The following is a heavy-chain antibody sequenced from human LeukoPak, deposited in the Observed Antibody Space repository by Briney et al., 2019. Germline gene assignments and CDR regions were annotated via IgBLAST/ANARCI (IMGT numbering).Heavy chain of an antibody. V-gene: IGHV1-69*04. D-gene: IGHD2-2*01. CDR1: GGTFSSYA. Sequence: GASVKVSCKASGGTFSSYAISWVRQATGQGLEWMGRIIPILGIANYAQKFQGRVTITADKSTSTAYMELSSLRSEDTAVYYCASPLGDCSSTSCYESDYWGQGTLVTVSS. CDR3: ASPLGDCSSTSCYESDY. J-gene: IGHJ4*02. CDR2: IIPILGIA.